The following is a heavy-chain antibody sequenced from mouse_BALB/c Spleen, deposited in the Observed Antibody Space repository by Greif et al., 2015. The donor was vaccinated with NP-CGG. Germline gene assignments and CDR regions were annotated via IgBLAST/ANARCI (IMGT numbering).Heavy chain of an antibody. CDR3: ARFYYGSSYFDY. J-gene: IGHJ2*01. D-gene: IGHD1-1*01. V-gene: IGHV1-69*01. CDR1: GYTFTDYW. CDR2: IDTSDSYT. Sequence: VQLQQSGAELVMPGASVKMSCKASGYTFTDYWMHWVKQRPGQGLGWIGAIDTSDSYTSYNQKFKGKATLTVDESSSTAYMQLSSLTSEDSAVYYCARFYYGSSYFDYWGQGTTLTVSS.